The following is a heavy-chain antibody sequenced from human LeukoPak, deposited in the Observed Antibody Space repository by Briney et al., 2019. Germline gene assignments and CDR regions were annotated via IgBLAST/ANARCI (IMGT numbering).Heavy chain of an antibody. CDR1: GGSISSYY. CDR3: ARSDSGSNYYFDY. V-gene: IGHV4-59*01. J-gene: IGHJ4*02. CDR2: IYYSGST. Sequence: PSETLSLTCTVSGGSISSYYWSWIRQPPGKGLEWIGYIYYSGSTNYNPSLKSRGAISVDTSKNQFSLKLSSVTAADTAVYYCARSDSGSNYYFDYWGQGTLVTVSS. D-gene: IGHD1-26*01.